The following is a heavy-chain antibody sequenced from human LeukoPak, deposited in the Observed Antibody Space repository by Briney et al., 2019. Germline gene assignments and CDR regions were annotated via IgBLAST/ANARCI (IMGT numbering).Heavy chain of an antibody. V-gene: IGHV3-21*01. CDR2: ISSSSSYI. D-gene: IGHD6-25*01. J-gene: IGHJ4*02. Sequence: GGSLRLSCAASGLTFGTHPMTWVRQAPGKGLEWVSSISSSSSYIYYADSVKGRFTISRDNAKNSLYLQMNSLRAEDTAVYYCAREQRLEPFDYWGQGTLVTVSS. CDR1: GLTFGTHP. CDR3: AREQRLEPFDY.